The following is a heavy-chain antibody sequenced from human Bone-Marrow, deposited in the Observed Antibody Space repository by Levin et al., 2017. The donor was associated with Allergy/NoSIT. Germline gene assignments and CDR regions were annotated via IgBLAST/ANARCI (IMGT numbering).Heavy chain of an antibody. V-gene: IGHV3-9*01. Sequence: PGGSLRLSCAASGFSFDEYAMHWVRQAPGKGLEWVSGILWNSNLIDYADSVKGRFTISRDNAKNSLFLQMNNLRLDDTATYYCTRGRDYMDVWGQGTTVIVSS. CDR2: ILWNSNLI. J-gene: IGHJ6*02. CDR1: GFSFDEYA. D-gene: IGHD5-12*01. CDR3: TRGRDYMDV.